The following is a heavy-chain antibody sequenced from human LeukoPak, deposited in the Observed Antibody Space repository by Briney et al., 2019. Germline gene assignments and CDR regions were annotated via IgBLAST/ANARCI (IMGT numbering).Heavy chain of an antibody. V-gene: IGHV1-2*02. CDR2: INPNSGGA. D-gene: IGHD6-19*01. CDR3: ARALFYSSGTKSNRVDF. Sequence: ASVKVSCKASGGTFSSYAISWVRQAPGQGLEWMGWINPNSGGANYAQKFQGRVTMTRDTSISTAYMELSRLRSDDTAVYYCARALFYSSGTKSNRVDFWGQGTLVTVSS. CDR1: GGTFSSYA. J-gene: IGHJ4*02.